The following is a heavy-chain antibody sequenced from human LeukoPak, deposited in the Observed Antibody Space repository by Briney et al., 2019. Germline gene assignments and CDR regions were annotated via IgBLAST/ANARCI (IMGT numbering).Heavy chain of an antibody. CDR1: GGSISSYY. V-gene: IGHV4-59*01. J-gene: IGHJ4*02. CDR2: IYYSGST. D-gene: IGHD6-19*01. CDR3: ARVVYSSGWYIGYYFDY. Sequence: SETLSLTCTVSGGSISSYYWSWIRQPPGKGLEWIGYIYYSGSTNYNPSLKSRVTISVDTSKNQFTLKLSSVTAADTAVYYCARVVYSSGWYIGYYFDYWGQGTLVTVSS.